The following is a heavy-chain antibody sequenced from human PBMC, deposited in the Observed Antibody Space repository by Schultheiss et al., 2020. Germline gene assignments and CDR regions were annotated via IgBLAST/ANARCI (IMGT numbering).Heavy chain of an antibody. CDR1: GDSISSSVYY. D-gene: IGHD3-16*01. J-gene: IGHJ4*02. V-gene: IGHV4-39*01. CDR3: ARMRGGFFNYFDY. Sequence: SETLSLTCTVSGDSISSSVYYWGWIRQPPGKRLEWIGIIYYSGSTYYNPSLKSRVTISVDTSKNQFSLKLSSVTAADTAVYYCARMRGGFFNYFDYWGQGTLVTVSS. CDR2: IYYSGST.